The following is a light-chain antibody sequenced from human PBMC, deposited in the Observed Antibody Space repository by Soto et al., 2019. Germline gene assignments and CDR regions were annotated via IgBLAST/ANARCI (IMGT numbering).Light chain of an antibody. CDR1: QSISSW. V-gene: IGKV1-5*01. Sequence: DIQMTQSPSTLSASVGDRFTITCRASQSISSWLAWYQQKPGKAPKPLIYDASSLESGVPSRFSGSGSGTEFTLTISSLQPDDFATYYCQQYNSYWTFGQGTKVDI. J-gene: IGKJ1*01. CDR3: QQYNSYWT. CDR2: DAS.